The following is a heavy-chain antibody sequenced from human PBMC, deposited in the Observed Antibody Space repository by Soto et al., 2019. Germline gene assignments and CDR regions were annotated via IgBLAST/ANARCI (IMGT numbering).Heavy chain of an antibody. Sequence: GGSLRLSCAASGFTFSDYYMSWIRQAPGKGLEWVSYISSSSSYTNYADSVKGRFTISRDNAKNSLYLQMNSLRAEDTAVYYCASGDSGYVPPDYWGQGTLVTVSS. CDR2: ISSSSSYT. CDR3: ASGDSGYVPPDY. D-gene: IGHD5-12*01. J-gene: IGHJ4*02. CDR1: GFTFSDYY. V-gene: IGHV3-11*06.